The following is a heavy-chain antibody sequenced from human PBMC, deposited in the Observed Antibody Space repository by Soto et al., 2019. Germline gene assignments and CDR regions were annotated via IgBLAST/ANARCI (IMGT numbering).Heavy chain of an antibody. V-gene: IGHV4-31*03. D-gene: IGHD2-21*02. J-gene: IGHJ2*01. CDR3: AREPPTVVTLGWYFDL. CDR2: IYYSGST. CDR1: GGSISSGGYY. Sequence: TLSLTCTVSGGSISSGGYYWSWIRQHPGKGLEWIGYIYYSGSTYYNPSLKSRVTISVDTSKNQFSLKLSSVTAADTAVYYCAREPPTVVTLGWYFDLWGRGTLVTVSS.